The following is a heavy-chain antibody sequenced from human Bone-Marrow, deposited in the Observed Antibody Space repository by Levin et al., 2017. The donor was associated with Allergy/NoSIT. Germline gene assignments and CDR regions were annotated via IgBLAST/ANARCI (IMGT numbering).Heavy chain of an antibody. V-gene: IGHV5-51*01. Sequence: GESLKISCKSSGYSFTSYWIAWVRQMPGKGLEWMGIIYPGDSDTRYSPSFQGQVTISADKSISTAYLQWSSLKASDTAMYYCARRRGYGDYVGAFEIWGQGTMVTVSS. CDR3: ARRRGYGDYVGAFEI. CDR2: IYPGDSDT. D-gene: IGHD4-17*01. J-gene: IGHJ3*02. CDR1: GYSFTSYW.